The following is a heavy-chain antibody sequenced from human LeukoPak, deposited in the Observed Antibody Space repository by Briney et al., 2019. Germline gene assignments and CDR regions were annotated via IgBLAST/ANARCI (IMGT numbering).Heavy chain of an antibody. CDR1: GFTVSSNY. D-gene: IGHD3-10*01. CDR3: ASEAKNYYGSGSYYTDY. J-gene: IGHJ4*02. Sequence: GGSLRPSCAASGFTVSSNYMSWVRQAPGKGLEWVSVIYSGGSTYYADSVKGRFTISRDNSKNTLYLQMNSLRAEDTAVYYCASEAKNYYGSGSYYTDYWGQGTLVTVSS. V-gene: IGHV3-66*01. CDR2: IYSGGST.